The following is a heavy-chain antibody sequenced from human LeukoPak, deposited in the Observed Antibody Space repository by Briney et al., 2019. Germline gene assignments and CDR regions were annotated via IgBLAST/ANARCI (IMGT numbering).Heavy chain of an antibody. CDR2: ISSSSSYI. J-gene: IGHJ5*02. D-gene: IGHD6-6*01. V-gene: IGHV3-21*01. CDR3: AKVPRIAARPDWFDP. Sequence: GGSLRLSCAASGFTFSSYSMNWVRQAPGKGLEWVSSISSSSSYIYYADSVKGRFTISRDNAKNSLYLQMNSLRAEDTAVYYCAKVPRIAARPDWFDPWGQGTLVTVSS. CDR1: GFTFSSYS.